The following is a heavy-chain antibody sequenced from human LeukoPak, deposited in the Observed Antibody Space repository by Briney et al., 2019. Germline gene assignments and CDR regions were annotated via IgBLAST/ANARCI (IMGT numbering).Heavy chain of an antibody. CDR1: GCTFSSYA. CDR3: AKDLSRIAAATGYFDY. CDR2: ISGSGGST. Sequence: GRSLRLSCAASGCTFSSYAMSWVRQAPGKGLEWVSAISGSGGSTYHADSVKRPFTISRDNSKNTLYLQMNSLRAEDTAVYYCAKDLSRIAAATGYFDYWGQGTLVTVSS. D-gene: IGHD6-13*01. V-gene: IGHV3-23*01. J-gene: IGHJ4*02.